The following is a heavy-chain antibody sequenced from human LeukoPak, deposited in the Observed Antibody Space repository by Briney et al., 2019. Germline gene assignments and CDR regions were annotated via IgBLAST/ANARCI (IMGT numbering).Heavy chain of an antibody. CDR1: GGTFSSYA. J-gene: IGHJ4*02. CDR2: IIPIFGTA. D-gene: IGHD6-19*01. CDR3: ARGRYSSGWYCDY. Sequence: SVKVSCKASGGTFSSYAISWVRQAPGQGLEWMGGIIPIFGTANYAQKFQGRVTITADKSTSTAYMELSSLRSEDTAVYYCARGRYSSGWYCDYWGQGTLVTVSS. V-gene: IGHV1-69*06.